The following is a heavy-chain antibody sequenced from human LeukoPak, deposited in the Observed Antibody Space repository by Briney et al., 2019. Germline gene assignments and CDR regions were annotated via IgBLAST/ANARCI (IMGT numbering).Heavy chain of an antibody. CDR2: INHSGST. D-gene: IGHD4-23*01. CDR3: ARVTTVVTQGDAFDI. CDR1: GGSFGGYY. J-gene: IGHJ3*02. Sequence: SETLSLTCAVYGGSFGGYYWSWIRQPPGKGLEWIGEINHSGSTNYNPSLKSRVTISVDTSKNQFSLKLSSVTAADTAVYYCARVTTVVTQGDAFDIWGQGTMVTVSS. V-gene: IGHV4-34*01.